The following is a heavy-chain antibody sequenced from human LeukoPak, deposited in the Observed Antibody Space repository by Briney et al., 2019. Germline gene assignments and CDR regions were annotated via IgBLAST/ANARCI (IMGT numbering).Heavy chain of an antibody. V-gene: IGHV1-8*03. CDR3: ARLISGSYIDP. J-gene: IGHJ5*02. D-gene: IGHD1-26*01. CDR2: MNPNSGNT. Sequence: ASVKVSCKASGYTFTSYDINWVRQATGQGLEWMGWMNPNSGNTGYAQKFQGRVTITRNTSVSTAYMELSSLRSEDTAVYYCARLISGSYIDPWGQGTLVTVSS. CDR1: GYTFTSYD.